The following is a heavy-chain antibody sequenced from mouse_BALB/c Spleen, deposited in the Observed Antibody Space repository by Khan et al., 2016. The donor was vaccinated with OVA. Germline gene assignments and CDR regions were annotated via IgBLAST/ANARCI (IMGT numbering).Heavy chain of an antibody. J-gene: IGHJ4*01. Sequence: LQESGPELVKPGTLVKISCQASGYTFTSYDINWVKQRPGQGLERIGWPYPGDGSTKYNETFKGKATLTADKSSSTAYMQPSRMTSDNSAVYFVARERLRGFALDYWVQGTSVTVSA. CDR3: ARERLRGFALDY. V-gene: IGHV1S33*01. CDR2: PYPGDGST. D-gene: IGHD2-4*01. CDR1: GYTFTSYD.